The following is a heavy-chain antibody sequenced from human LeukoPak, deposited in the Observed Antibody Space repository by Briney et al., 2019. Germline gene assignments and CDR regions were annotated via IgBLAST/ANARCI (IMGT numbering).Heavy chain of an antibody. Sequence: SETLSLTCAVYGGSFSGYYWSWIRQPPGKGLEWIGEINHSGSTNYNPSLKSRVTISVDTSKNQFSLKLSSVIAADTAVYYCARDVSGYSYGYYYYYYGMDVWGQGTTVTVSS. CDR3: ARDVSGYSYGYYYYYYGMDV. CDR2: INHSGST. J-gene: IGHJ6*02. CDR1: GGSFSGYY. D-gene: IGHD5-18*01. V-gene: IGHV4-34*01.